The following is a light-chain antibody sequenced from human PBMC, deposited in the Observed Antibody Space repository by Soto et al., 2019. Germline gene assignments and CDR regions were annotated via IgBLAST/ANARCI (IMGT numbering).Light chain of an antibody. CDR2: EGS. Sequence: QSALTQPASVSGSPGQSITISCTGTSSDVGSYNLVSWYQQHPGRAPKLMIYEGSKRPSGVSNRFSGSKSGNTASLTISGLQAEDEANYYCCSYADSGNVVFGGGTKLTVL. V-gene: IGLV2-23*01. CDR3: CSYADSGNVV. J-gene: IGLJ2*01. CDR1: SSDVGSYNL.